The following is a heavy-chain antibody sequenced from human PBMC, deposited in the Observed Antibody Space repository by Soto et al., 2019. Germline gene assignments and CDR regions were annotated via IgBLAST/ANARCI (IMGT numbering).Heavy chain of an antibody. CDR3: AKAGSTAMARGKNWFDP. V-gene: IGHV1-46*03. D-gene: IGHD5-18*01. CDR1: GYTFTSYY. Sequence: QVQLVQSGAEMKKPGASVKVSCKASGYTFTSYYMHWVRQAPGQGLEWMGIINPSGGSTSYAQKFQGRVTMTRDTSTSTVYMELSSLRSEDTAVYYCAKAGSTAMARGKNWFDPWGQGTLVTVSS. CDR2: INPSGGST. J-gene: IGHJ5*02.